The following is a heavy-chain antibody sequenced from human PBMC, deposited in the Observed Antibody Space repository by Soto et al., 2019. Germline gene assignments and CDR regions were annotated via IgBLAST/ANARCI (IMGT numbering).Heavy chain of an antibody. CDR2: IYYSGST. V-gene: IGHV4-59*01. CDR1: GGSISSYY. Sequence: PSETLSLTCTVSGGSISSYYWSWIRQPPGKGLEWIGYIYYSGSTNYNPSLKSRVTISVDTSKNQFSLKLSSVTAADTDVYYCARVHSPGIAAAGPFDYWGQGTLVTVSS. D-gene: IGHD6-13*01. J-gene: IGHJ4*02. CDR3: ARVHSPGIAAAGPFDY.